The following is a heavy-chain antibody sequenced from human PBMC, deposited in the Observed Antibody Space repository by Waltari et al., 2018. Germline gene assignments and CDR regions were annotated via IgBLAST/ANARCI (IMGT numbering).Heavy chain of an antibody. CDR1: GGPFSSYA. CDR3: AREGLHDDFWSGPPSH. D-gene: IGHD3-3*01. Sequence: QVQLVQSGAEVKKPGSSVKVSCKASGGPFSSYAISWVRPAPGQGLEWMGGIIPIFGTANYAQKFQGRVTITADESTSTAYMELSSLRSEDTAVYYCAREGLHDDFWSGPPSHWGQGTLVTVSS. V-gene: IGHV1-69*01. J-gene: IGHJ4*02. CDR2: IIPIFGTA.